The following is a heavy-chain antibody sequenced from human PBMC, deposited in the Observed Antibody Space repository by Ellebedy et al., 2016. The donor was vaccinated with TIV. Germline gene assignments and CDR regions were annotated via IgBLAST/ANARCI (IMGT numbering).Heavy chain of an antibody. CDR3: AIRGRY. CDR1: GFTFSDYY. D-gene: IGHD3-10*01. Sequence: LSLTCAASGFTFSDYYMGWVRQAPGKGLEWVANIKQDGSEKYYVDSVKGRFTISRDNAKNSLYLQMNSLRAEDTAVYYCAIRGRYWGQGTLVTVSS. V-gene: IGHV3-7*03. CDR2: IKQDGSEK. J-gene: IGHJ4*02.